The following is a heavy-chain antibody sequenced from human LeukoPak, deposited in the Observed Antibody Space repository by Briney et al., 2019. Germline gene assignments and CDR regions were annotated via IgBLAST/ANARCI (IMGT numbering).Heavy chain of an antibody. CDR1: GFTFSSYG. CDR2: IRYDGSNK. D-gene: IGHD3-10*01. V-gene: IGHV3-30*02. Sequence: GGSLRLSCAASGFTFSSYGMHWVRQAPGKGLEWVAFIRYDGSNKYYADSVKGRFTISRDNSKNTLYLQTNSLRAEDTAVYYCAKDHLYYYGSGSTLDYWGQGALVTVSS. CDR3: AKDHLYYYGSGSTLDY. J-gene: IGHJ4*02.